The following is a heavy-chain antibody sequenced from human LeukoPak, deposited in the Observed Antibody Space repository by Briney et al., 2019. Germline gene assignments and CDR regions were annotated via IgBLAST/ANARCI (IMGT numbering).Heavy chain of an antibody. Sequence: GGSLRLSCAASGFTFSSYSMNWVRQAPGKGLEWVSSISSSSSYIYYADSVKGRFTISRDNAKNSLYLQMNSLRAEDTAVYYCARDFNRLTVRDAFDIWGQGTMVTVSS. V-gene: IGHV3-21*01. CDR3: ARDFNRLTVRDAFDI. D-gene: IGHD1-14*01. CDR1: GFTFSSYS. CDR2: ISSSSSYI. J-gene: IGHJ3*02.